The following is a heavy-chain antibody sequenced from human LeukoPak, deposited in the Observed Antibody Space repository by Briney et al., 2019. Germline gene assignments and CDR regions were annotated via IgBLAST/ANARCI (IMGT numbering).Heavy chain of an antibody. CDR2: IRYDGSNK. CDR1: GFTFSSYG. V-gene: IGHV3-30*02. CDR3: AVRYSGYDSFAFDY. Sequence: GGSLRLSCAASGFTFSSYGVHWVRHAPGKGLEWVAFIRYDGSNKYYADSVKGRFTISRDNSKNTLYLQMNSLRAEDTAVYHCAVRYSGYDSFAFDYWGQGTLVTVSS. D-gene: IGHD5-12*01. J-gene: IGHJ4*02.